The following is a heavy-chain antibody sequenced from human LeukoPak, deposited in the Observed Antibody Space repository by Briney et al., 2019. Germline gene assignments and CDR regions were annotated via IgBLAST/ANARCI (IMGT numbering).Heavy chain of an antibody. Sequence: SLKVSCKASGGTFSSYAISWVRQAPGQGLEWMGGIIPIFGTANYAQKFQGRVTITADESTSTAYMELSSLRSEDTAVYYCASYLGYCSGGSCPKEISSFDYWGQGTLVTVSS. J-gene: IGHJ4*02. CDR1: GGTFSSYA. CDR2: IIPIFGTA. D-gene: IGHD2-15*01. V-gene: IGHV1-69*01. CDR3: ASYLGYCSGGSCPKEISSFDY.